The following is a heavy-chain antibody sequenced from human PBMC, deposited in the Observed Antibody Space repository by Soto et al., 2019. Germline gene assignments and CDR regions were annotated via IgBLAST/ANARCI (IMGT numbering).Heavy chain of an antibody. CDR3: ARDILSGWYDNWFDP. Sequence: GGSLRLSCAASGFTFSSYGMHWVRQAPGKGLEWVAVIWYDGSNKYYADSVKGRFTISRDNSKNTLYLQMNSLRAEDTAVYYCARDILSGWYDNWFDPWGQGTLVTVSS. CDR1: GFTFSSYG. D-gene: IGHD6-19*01. V-gene: IGHV3-33*01. J-gene: IGHJ5*02. CDR2: IWYDGSNK.